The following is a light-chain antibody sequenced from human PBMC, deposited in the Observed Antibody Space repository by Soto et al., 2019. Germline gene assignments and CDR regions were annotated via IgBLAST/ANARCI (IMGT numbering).Light chain of an antibody. J-gene: IGLJ2*01. CDR3: FSYSGSSTHVV. Sequence: QSALTQPASVSGSPGQSITISCTGTSSDVGSYNLVSWYQQHPGKAPKLMIYEGSKRPSGVSNRFSGSKSGNTASLTIAGLQGEDEADYYCFSYSGSSTHVVVGGGTKLTVL. CDR1: SSDVGSYNL. V-gene: IGLV2-23*01. CDR2: EGS.